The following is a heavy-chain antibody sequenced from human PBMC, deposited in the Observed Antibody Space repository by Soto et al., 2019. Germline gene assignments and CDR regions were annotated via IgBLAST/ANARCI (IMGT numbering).Heavy chain of an antibody. D-gene: IGHD6-6*01. V-gene: IGHV5-51*01. CDR2: IYPGDSDT. J-gene: IGHJ6*02. CDR1: GYSFTSYW. CDR3: ARHVGRQLAYLYYYYGMDV. Sequence: GESLKISCKGSGYSFTSYWIGWVRQMPGKGLEWMGIIYPGDSDTRYSPSFQGQVTISADKSISTAYLQWSSLRASHTAMYYCARHVGRQLAYLYYYYGMDVWGQGTTVTVSS.